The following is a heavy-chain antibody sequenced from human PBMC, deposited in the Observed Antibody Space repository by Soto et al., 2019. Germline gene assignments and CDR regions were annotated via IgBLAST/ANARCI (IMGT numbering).Heavy chain of an antibody. CDR2: IIPIFGTP. J-gene: IGHJ4*02. V-gene: IGHV1-69*01. Sequence: QVQLVQSGAEVKKPGSSVKVSCKASGGTFSTSLISWVRQAPGQGLEWMGGIIPIFGTPNYAQKFQGRVTITADESTSTVYMELISLRSEDTAMYYCARGYTDYDDNSYYVDSWGQGAQVTVSS. CDR3: ARGYTDYDDNSYYVDS. D-gene: IGHD3-22*01. CDR1: GGTFSTSL.